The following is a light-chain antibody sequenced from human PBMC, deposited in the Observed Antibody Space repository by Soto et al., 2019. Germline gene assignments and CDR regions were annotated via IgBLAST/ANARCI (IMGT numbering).Light chain of an antibody. CDR2: YDD. CDR3: ATWDDSLNAYV. CDR1: SSNIGNNG. Sequence: QSVLTQPPSVPEAPRQRVTISCSGSSSNIGNNGVNWYQQLPGKAPKLLIYYDDLKPSGVSDRFSGSKSGTSASLAISGLQSEDEADYYCATWDDSLNAYVFGIGTKVTVL. V-gene: IGLV1-36*01. J-gene: IGLJ1*01.